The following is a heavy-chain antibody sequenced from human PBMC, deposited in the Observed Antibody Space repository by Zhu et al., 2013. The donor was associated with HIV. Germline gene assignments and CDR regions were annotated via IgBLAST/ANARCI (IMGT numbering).Heavy chain of an antibody. Sequence: QVQLVQSGAEVKKPGASVKVSCKASGYTFTSYGISWVRQAPGQGLEWMGWISAYNGNTNYAQKLQGRITMTTDTSTSTAYMELRSLRSDDTAVYYCASLKYYYDSSGIYYYYGMDVWGQGTTVTVSS. CDR3: ASLKYYYDSSGIYYYYGMDV. D-gene: IGHD3-22*01. CDR2: ISAYNGNT. J-gene: IGHJ6*02. V-gene: IGHV1-18*04. CDR1: GYTFTSYG.